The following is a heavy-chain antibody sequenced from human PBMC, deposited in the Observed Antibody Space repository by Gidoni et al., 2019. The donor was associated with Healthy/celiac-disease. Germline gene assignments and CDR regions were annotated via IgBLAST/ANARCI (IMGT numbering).Heavy chain of an antibody. Sequence: EVQLVESGGGLVKPGGSLRLSCAASGFTFISNSMNWVRQAPGKGLEWVSSISSSSSYIYYADSVKGRFTIARDNAKNSLYLQMNSLRAEDTAVYYCARRGHCSGGSCYYFDYWGQGTLVTVSS. CDR1: GFTFISNS. V-gene: IGHV3-21*01. J-gene: IGHJ4*02. D-gene: IGHD2-15*01. CDR3: ARRGHCSGGSCYYFDY. CDR2: ISSSSSYI.